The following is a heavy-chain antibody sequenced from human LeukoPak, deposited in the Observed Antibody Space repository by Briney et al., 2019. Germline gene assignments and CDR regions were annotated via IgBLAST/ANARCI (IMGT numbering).Heavy chain of an antibody. CDR1: GFIFSSYA. J-gene: IGHJ4*02. V-gene: IGHV3-64D*06. CDR2: INTDGGKT. CDR3: AKRLIGYYMYAY. Sequence: GGSLRLSCSASGFIFSSYAMHWVRQAPGKGLEYVSAINTDGGKTYYADSVKGRFTISRDNSKNTLYLQMSSLRAEDTAVYYCAKRLIGYYMYAYRGQGTLVTVSS. D-gene: IGHD3-9*01.